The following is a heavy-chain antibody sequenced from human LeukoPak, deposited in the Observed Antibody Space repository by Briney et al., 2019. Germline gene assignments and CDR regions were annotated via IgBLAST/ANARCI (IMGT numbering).Heavy chain of an antibody. CDR1: GFPFSSYW. CDR2: IKQDGSDK. CDR3: ARLTGTTGFDY. J-gene: IGHJ4*02. D-gene: IGHD1-1*01. V-gene: IGHV3-7*01. Sequence: GGSLRLSCAASGFPFSSYWISRVRQAPGKGLEWVANIKQDGSDKYYVDSVKGRFTISRDNANNSLYLQLNSLRADDTAVYYCARLTGTTGFDYWGQGTLVTVSS.